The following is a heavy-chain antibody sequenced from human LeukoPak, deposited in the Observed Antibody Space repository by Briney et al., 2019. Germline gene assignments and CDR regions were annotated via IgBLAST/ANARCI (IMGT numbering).Heavy chain of an antibody. CDR1: GYSFTSYW. Sequence: GESLKISCKGSGYSFTSYWIGWVRQMPGKGLEWKGIIYPGDSDTRYSPSFQGQVTISADKSISTAYLQWSSLKASDTAMYYCARLIGYCSTTSCYIDYWGQGTLVTVSS. J-gene: IGHJ4*02. CDR3: ARLIGYCSTTSCYIDY. CDR2: IYPGDSDT. D-gene: IGHD2-2*01. V-gene: IGHV5-51*01.